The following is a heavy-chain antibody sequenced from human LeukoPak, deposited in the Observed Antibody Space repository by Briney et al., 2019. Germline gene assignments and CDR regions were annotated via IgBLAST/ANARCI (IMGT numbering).Heavy chain of an antibody. CDR2: IYTSGST. V-gene: IGHV4-61*02. J-gene: IGHJ4*02. Sequence: SQTLSLTCTVSGGSISSGSYYWSWIRQPAGKGLEWIGRIYTSGSTNYNPSLKSRVTISVDTSKNQFSLKLSSVTAADTAVYYCARGEDSISTYWGQGALVTDSS. CDR1: GGSISSGSYY. CDR3: ARGEDSISTY. D-gene: IGHD6-6*01.